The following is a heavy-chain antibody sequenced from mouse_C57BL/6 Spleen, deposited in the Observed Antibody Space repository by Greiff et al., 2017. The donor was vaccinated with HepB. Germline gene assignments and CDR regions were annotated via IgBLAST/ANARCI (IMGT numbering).Heavy chain of an antibody. CDR3: ARFYYYGSSYVDWYFDV. CDR1: GYSITSGYY. V-gene: IGHV3-6*01. J-gene: IGHJ1*03. Sequence: EVKLQESGPGLVKPSQSLSLTCSVTGYSITSGYYWNWIRQFPGNKLEWMGYISYDGSNNYNPSLKNRISITRDTSKNQFFLKLNSVTTEDTATYYCARFYYYGSSYVDWYFDVWGTGTTVTVSS. CDR2: ISYDGSN. D-gene: IGHD1-1*01.